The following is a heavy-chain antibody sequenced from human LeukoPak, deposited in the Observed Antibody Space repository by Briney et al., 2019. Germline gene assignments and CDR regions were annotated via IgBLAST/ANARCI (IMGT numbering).Heavy chain of an antibody. CDR1: GGSILSSF. V-gene: IGHV4-59*08. J-gene: IGHJ3*02. D-gene: IGHD6-19*01. CDR2: IYNTGST. Sequence: SETLSLTCTVSGGSILSSFRNWGWIRQPPGKGLEWIGYIYNTGSTNYDLSLKSRVNILVDTSKNRLSLKLSSVTAADTAVYYCARLSGSNGWYPWAFDIWGRGTMVTVSS. CDR3: ARLSGSNGWYPWAFDI.